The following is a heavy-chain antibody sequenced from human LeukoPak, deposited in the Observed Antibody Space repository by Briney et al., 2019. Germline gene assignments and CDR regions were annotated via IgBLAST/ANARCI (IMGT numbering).Heavy chain of an antibody. CDR2: IIPIFGTA. Sequence: SVKVSCKASGYTFTSYGISWVRQAPGQGLECVGGIIPIFGTANNAQKFQGRVTITADESTSTAYMELSSLRSEDTAVYYCARDQRDHSSSWYAVYWGQGTLVTVSS. V-gene: IGHV1-69*13. D-gene: IGHD6-13*01. J-gene: IGHJ4*02. CDR1: GYTFTSYG. CDR3: ARDQRDHSSSWYAVY.